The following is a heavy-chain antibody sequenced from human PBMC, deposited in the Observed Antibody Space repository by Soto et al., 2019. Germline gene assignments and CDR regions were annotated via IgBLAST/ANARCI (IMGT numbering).Heavy chain of an antibody. CDR2: IYRTGST. V-gene: IGHV4-4*02. D-gene: IGHD1-7*01. Sequence: DTLSRTCAVPGGSLTSNNWWTWVRQPPGQVLEWIGEIYRTGSTNYNPSLKSRVTISLDKTENQFSLKVTSLTAADTAVYYCASRDPGTSVDYWGQGTLVTVSS. CDR1: GGSLTSNNW. J-gene: IGHJ4*02. CDR3: ASRDPGTSVDY.